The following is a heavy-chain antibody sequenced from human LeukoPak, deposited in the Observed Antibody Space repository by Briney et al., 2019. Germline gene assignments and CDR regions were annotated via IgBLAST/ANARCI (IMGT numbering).Heavy chain of an antibody. D-gene: IGHD4-23*01. Sequence: GSSVKVSCKASGGTFSSYAISWVRQAPGQGLEWMGGIIPIFGTANYAQKFQGRVTITTDESTSTAYMELSSLRSEDTAVYYCARVVPRLTVVTSTPPLDAFDIWAKGQWSPSLQ. CDR3: ARVVPRLTVVTSTPPLDAFDI. CDR1: GGTFSSYA. CDR2: IIPIFGTA. J-gene: IGHJ3*02. V-gene: IGHV1-69*05.